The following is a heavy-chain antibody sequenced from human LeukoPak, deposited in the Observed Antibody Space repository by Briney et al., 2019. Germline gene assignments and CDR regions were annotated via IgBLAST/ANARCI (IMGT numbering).Heavy chain of an antibody. CDR3: ARGPPPDFDRSGFYYNY. V-gene: IGHV4-34*01. Sequence: SETLSLTCAIYGGSFRGYYWSWFRKPPGKGLERIGEISHSGGASYNQSLKSRVTISEYTAKNQFSLNLSSVTAADTAVYYCARGPPPDFDRSGFYYNYWGQGTLVIVSS. J-gene: IGHJ4*02. D-gene: IGHD3-22*01. CDR1: GGSFRGYY. CDR2: ISHSGGA.